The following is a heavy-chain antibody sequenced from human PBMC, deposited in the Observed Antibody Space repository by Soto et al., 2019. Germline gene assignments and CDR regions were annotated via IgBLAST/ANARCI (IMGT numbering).Heavy chain of an antibody. Sequence: PGESLKISCKGSGYSFTSYWIGWVRQMPGKGLEWMGIIYPGDSDTRYSPSFQGQVTISADKSISTAYLQWSSLKASDTAMYYCARRRKYYDFWSGYVWFDPWGQGTLVTVSS. CDR3: ARRRKYYDFWSGYVWFDP. CDR1: GYSFTSYW. V-gene: IGHV5-51*01. CDR2: IYPGDSDT. D-gene: IGHD3-3*01. J-gene: IGHJ5*02.